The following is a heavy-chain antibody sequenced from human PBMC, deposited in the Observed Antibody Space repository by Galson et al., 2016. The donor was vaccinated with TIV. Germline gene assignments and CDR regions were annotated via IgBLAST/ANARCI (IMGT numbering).Heavy chain of an antibody. Sequence: SVKVSCKASGYTFTEYYIHWVRQAPGKGLEWMGWINPNSGGTMYAQKFQGWVTMTRDTFITTAYMELSRLKSDDTAVYYCAKIGQEHDAFDIWGQGTMVTVFS. CDR2: INPNSGGT. CDR3: AKIGQEHDAFDI. D-gene: IGHD1/OR15-1a*01. CDR1: GYTFTEYY. J-gene: IGHJ3*02. V-gene: IGHV1-2*04.